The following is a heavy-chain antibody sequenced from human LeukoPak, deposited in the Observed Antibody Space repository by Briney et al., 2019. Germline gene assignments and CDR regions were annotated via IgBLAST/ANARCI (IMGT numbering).Heavy chain of an antibody. J-gene: IGHJ6*02. CDR3: ASFVTRYSYGGYYYYGMDV. D-gene: IGHD5-18*01. CDR2: INHSGST. CDR1: GGSFSGYY. Sequence: PTETLSLTCAVYGGSFSGYYWSWIRQPPGKGLEWIGEINHSGSTNYNPSLKSRVTISVDTSKNQFSLKLSSVTAADTAVYYCASFVTRYSYGGYYYYGMDVWGQGTTVTVSS. V-gene: IGHV4-34*01.